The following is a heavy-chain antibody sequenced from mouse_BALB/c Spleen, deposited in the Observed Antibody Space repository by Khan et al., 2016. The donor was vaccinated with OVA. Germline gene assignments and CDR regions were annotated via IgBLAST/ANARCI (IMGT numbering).Heavy chain of an antibody. Sequence: QVQLMEAGAELMKPGASVKISCKATGYTFSSYWIEWVKQRPGHGLEWIGEILPGSGSTNYNERFKGKATFTADTSSNTVYMQLSSLTSDDSAVYYGARYGDHCFFDLWGPGTTVSVSS. D-gene: IGHD2-13*01. J-gene: IGHJ1*01. CDR3: ARYGDHCFFDL. V-gene: IGHV1-9*01. CDR1: GYTFSSYW. CDR2: ILPGSGST.